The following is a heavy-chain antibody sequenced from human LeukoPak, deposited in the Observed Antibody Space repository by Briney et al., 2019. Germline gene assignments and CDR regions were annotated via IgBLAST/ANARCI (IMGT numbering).Heavy chain of an antibody. CDR3: ARHASYSGYDRYFDY. Sequence: PSETLSLTCTVSGGSISGYYWSWIRQPPGRGLEWIGYIYYSGGTNYNPSLKSRVTISVDTSKNQFSLKLSSVTAADTAVYYCARHASYSGYDRYFDYWGQGTLVTVSS. J-gene: IGHJ4*02. CDR2: IYYSGGT. V-gene: IGHV4-59*08. D-gene: IGHD5-12*01. CDR1: GGSISGYY.